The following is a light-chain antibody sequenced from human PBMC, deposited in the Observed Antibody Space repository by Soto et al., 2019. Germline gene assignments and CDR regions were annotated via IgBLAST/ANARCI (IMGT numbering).Light chain of an antibody. CDR3: QQSYSTPRG. V-gene: IGKV1-39*01. J-gene: IGKJ1*01. CDR2: AAS. CDR1: QSISSY. Sequence: DIQMTQSPSSLSASVGDRVTITCRANQSISSYLNWYQQKPGKAPKLLIYAASSLQSGVPSRFSGSGSGTDFTLTISSLQPEDFAIYYCQQSYSTPRGFGQGTKVEIK.